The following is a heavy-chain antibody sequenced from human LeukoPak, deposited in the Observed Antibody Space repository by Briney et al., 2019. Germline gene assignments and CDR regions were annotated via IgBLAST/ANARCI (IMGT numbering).Heavy chain of an antibody. Sequence: ASVTVSCTASGYTFTSYDINWVRQATGQGLEWMGWINPNSGGTNYAQKFQGRVTMTRDTSISTAYMELSRLRSDDTAVYYCATPAVAGTYYWGQGTLVTVSS. CDR2: INPNSGGT. CDR3: ATPAVAGTYY. J-gene: IGHJ4*02. V-gene: IGHV1-2*02. D-gene: IGHD6-19*01. CDR1: GYTFTSYD.